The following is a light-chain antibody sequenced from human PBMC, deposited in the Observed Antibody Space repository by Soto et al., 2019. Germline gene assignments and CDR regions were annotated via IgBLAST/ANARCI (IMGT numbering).Light chain of an antibody. CDR1: QSIGSSY. V-gene: IGKV3-11*01. CDR3: HQRYNWPRVT. J-gene: IGKJ5*01. CDR2: DVS. Sequence: EIVLTQSPGTLSLSPGERATLSCRASQSIGSSYLAWYQQKPGQPPRLLIYDVSNRATGIPARFSGSGSGTDFTLTITSLEPEDFAVYFCHQRYNWPRVTFGQGTRLEIK.